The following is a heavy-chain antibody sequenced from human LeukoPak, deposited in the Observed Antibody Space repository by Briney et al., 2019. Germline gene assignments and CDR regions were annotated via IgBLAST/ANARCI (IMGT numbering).Heavy chain of an antibody. V-gene: IGHV3-11*06. CDR3: ARGTYCSGGSCYFDY. CDR1: GFTFSDYY. D-gene: IGHD2-15*01. CDR2: TSSSSSYT. Sequence: PGGSLRLSCAASGFTFSDYYMSWIRQAPGKGLEWVSYTSSSSSYTNYADSVKGRFTISRDNAKNSLYLQMNSLRAEDTAVYYCARGTYCSGGSCYFDYWGQGTLVTVSS. J-gene: IGHJ4*02.